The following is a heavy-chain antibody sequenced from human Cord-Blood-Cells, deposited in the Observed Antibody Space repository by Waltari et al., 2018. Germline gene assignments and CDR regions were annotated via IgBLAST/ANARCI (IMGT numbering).Heavy chain of an antibody. D-gene: IGHD7-27*01. V-gene: IGHV4-34*01. CDR2: INHSGST. CDR3: ARPLPGDDAFDI. J-gene: IGHJ3*02. Sequence: QVQLQQWGAGLLKPSETLSLTCAVYGGSFSGYYWSWIRQPPGKGLEWIGEINHSGSTNYNPSLKSRVTISVYTSKNQFSLKLSSVTAADTAVYYCARPLPGDDAFDIWGQGTMVTVSS. CDR1: GGSFSGYY.